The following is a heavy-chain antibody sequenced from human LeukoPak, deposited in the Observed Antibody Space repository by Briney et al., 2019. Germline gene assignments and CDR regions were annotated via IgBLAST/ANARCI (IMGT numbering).Heavy chain of an antibody. CDR2: IYYSGST. V-gene: IGHV4-59*08. J-gene: IGHJ3*02. D-gene: IGHD2-2*02. Sequence: SETLSLTCTVAGGSISSYYWSWIRQPPGQGLEWSVYIYYSGSTNYNPSLKSRVTISVDTSKNQFSLKLSSVTAADTAVYYCARHYCSSTSCYRLGAFDIWGQGTMVTVSS. CDR1: GGSISSYY. CDR3: ARHYCSSTSCYRLGAFDI.